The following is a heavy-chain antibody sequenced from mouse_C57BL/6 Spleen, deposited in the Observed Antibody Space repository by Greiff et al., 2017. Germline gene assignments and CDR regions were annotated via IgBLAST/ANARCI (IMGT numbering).Heavy chain of an antibody. CDR3: ARPRDYDGYYFDY. V-gene: IGHV5-9*01. CDR1: GFTFSSYT. J-gene: IGHJ2*01. Sequence: EVNVVESGGGLVKPGGSLKLSCAASGFTFSSYTMSWVRQTPEKRLEWVATISGGGGNTYYPDSVKGRFTISRDNAKNTLYLQMSSLRSEDTALYYCARPRDYDGYYFDYWGQGTTLTVSS. CDR2: ISGGGGNT. D-gene: IGHD2-4*01.